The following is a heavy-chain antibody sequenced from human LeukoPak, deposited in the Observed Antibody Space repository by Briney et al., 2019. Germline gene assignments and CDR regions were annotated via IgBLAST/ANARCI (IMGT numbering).Heavy chain of an antibody. J-gene: IGHJ4*02. V-gene: IGHV3-30*03. Sequence: PGGSLRLSCAASGFTFSSYGMHWVRQAPGKGLEWVAVISYDGNNKYYADSVKGRFTISRDDSKNTLYLQMNSLRAEDTAVYYCARNYDGSGYNDYWGQGTLVTVSS. CDR3: ARNYDGSGYNDY. CDR2: ISYDGNNK. D-gene: IGHD3-22*01. CDR1: GFTFSSYG.